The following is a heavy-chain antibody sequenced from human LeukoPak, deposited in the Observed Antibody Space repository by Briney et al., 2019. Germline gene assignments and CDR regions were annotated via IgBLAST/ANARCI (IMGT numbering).Heavy chain of an antibody. CDR3: ASRGLTEFHYFDF. D-gene: IGHD3-10*01. CDR1: GFTFSNYA. CDR2: INSGGSTI. V-gene: IGHV3-48*03. Sequence: PGGSLRLSSAASGFTFSNYAINWVRQAPGKGLEWISYINSGGSTIYYADSVKGRFTISRDNAKNSLSLQMNSLRAEDTAVYYCASRGLTEFHYFDFWGPGTLVTVSS. J-gene: IGHJ4*02.